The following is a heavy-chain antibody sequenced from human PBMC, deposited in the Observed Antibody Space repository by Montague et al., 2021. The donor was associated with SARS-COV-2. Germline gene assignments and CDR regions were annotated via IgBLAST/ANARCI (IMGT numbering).Heavy chain of an antibody. J-gene: IGHJ5*01. V-gene: IGHV3-74*03. CDR3: VRSMVVVTARWFDS. CDR1: EFTFRSYW. CDR2: INADGTTT. Sequence: SLRLSCAASEFTFRSYWMHWVRQAPGKGLVWVAGINADGTTTMYPDSVKGRFAISRDNAKNKLYLEMNGLRPEDSAVYYCVRSMVVVTARWFDSWGQGTLVTVSP. D-gene: IGHD2-15*01.